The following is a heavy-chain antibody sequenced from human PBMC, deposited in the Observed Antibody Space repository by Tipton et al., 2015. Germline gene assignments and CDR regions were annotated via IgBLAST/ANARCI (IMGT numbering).Heavy chain of an antibody. J-gene: IGHJ4*02. Sequence: SLRLSCAASGFTLTRYGMNWVRQAPGKGLEWVAVISWDGRNKYYADSVKGRFTVSRDTSKNTLYLQMDSLGADDTAVYYCARDYCSVTSCYGYWGQGTLVTVSS. CDR3: ARDYCSVTSCYGY. CDR2: ISWDGRNK. CDR1: GFTLTRYG. D-gene: IGHD2-2*01. V-gene: IGHV3-33*05.